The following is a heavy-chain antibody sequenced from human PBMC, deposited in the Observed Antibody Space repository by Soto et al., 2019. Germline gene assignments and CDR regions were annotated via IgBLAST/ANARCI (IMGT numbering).Heavy chain of an antibody. CDR1: GFTFRDHD. V-gene: IGHV3-11*01. J-gene: IGHJ5*02. CDR2: ISSSGTAT. CDR3: ARKGPRAARPNH. D-gene: IGHD6-6*01. Sequence: QVQLVESGGGLVRPGGSLRLSCAASGFTFRDHDMRWIRQAPGKGLEWVSCISSSGTATYYADSVKGRFTISRDNAKNSLYVGMNSLRVEDTAVYYCARKGPRAARPNHWGQGTLVTVSS.